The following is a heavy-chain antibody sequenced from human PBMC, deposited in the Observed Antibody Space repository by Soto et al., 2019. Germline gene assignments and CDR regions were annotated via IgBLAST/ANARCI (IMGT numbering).Heavy chain of an antibody. V-gene: IGHV4-34*01. Sequence: SETLSLTCAVYGESLTASYWSWSRQPPGKGLEWIGDINHNGNADYNPSLKSRLSISIDKSTNQFSLNLISVTAADTAVYYCARRSRITMIVVPYTWFDPWGQGTLVTVSS. D-gene: IGHD3-22*01. J-gene: IGHJ5*02. CDR3: ARRSRITMIVVPYTWFDP. CDR2: INHNGNA. CDR1: GESLTASY.